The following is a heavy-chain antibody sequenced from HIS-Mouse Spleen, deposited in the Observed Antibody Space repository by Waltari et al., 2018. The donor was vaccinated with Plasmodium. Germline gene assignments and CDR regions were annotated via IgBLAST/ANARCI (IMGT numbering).Heavy chain of an antibody. CDR1: GFTFSSYS. Sequence: EVQLVESGGGLVQPGGSLRLSCAASGFTFSSYSMNWVRQAPGKGLDWVSYISSSSSTIYYADSVKGRFTISRDNAKNSLYLQMNSLRAEDTAVYYCARVNSGSYYWFDPWGQGTLVTVSS. J-gene: IGHJ5*02. V-gene: IGHV3-48*01. CDR3: ARVNSGSYYWFDP. D-gene: IGHD1-26*01. CDR2: ISSSSSTI.